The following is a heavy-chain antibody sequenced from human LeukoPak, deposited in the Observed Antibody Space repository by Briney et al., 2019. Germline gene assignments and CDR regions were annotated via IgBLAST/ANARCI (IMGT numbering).Heavy chain of an antibody. V-gene: IGHV3-23*01. CDR1: GFTFSSSA. Sequence: GGSLRLSCAASGFTFSSSAMSWVRLAPGKGLEWVSGISGSDGSTYYADSVKGRFTISRDNSKNTLFLQMNSLRAEDTAVYYCAKDYEPLVGVHRWGDWFDPWGQGTLVTVSS. J-gene: IGHJ5*02. CDR2: ISGSDGST. D-gene: IGHD1-26*01. CDR3: AKDYEPLVGVHRWGDWFDP.